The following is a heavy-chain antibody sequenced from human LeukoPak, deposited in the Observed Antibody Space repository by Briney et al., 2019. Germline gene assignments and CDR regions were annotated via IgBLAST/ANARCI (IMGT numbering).Heavy chain of an antibody. Sequence: GGSLRFSCAASGFTFDDYAMHWVRHAPGKGLEWVSGISWNSGSIGYADSVKGRFTISRDNAKNSLYLQMNSLRAEDTALYYCAKDSGYYYGSGSYRAPYYGMDVWGQGTTVTVSS. CDR1: GFTFDDYA. D-gene: IGHD3-10*01. CDR3: AKDSGYYYGSGSYRAPYYGMDV. J-gene: IGHJ6*02. CDR2: ISWNSGSI. V-gene: IGHV3-9*01.